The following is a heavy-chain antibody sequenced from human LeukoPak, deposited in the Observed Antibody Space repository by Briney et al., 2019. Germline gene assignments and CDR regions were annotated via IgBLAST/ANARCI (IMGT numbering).Heavy chain of an antibody. V-gene: IGHV3-20*04. J-gene: IGHJ4*02. Sequence: GGSLRLSCAASGFTFDDYGMSWVRQAPGKGLEWVSGITWYTGSTGYADSVKGRFTISRDNAKNSLYLQMNSLRTEDTALYYCARGYCSGGSCFYFDYWGQGTLVTVSS. D-gene: IGHD2-15*01. CDR1: GFTFDDYG. CDR2: ITWYTGST. CDR3: ARGYCSGGSCFYFDY.